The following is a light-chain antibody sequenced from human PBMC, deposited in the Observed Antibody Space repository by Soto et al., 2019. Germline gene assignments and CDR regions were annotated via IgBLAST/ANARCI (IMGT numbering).Light chain of an antibody. J-gene: IGLJ1*01. V-gene: IGLV2-23*01. Sequence: SVLTQPASVSGSPGQSITVSCTGTRSDVGGYNYVSWYQQHPGKAPKLIIYEGSKRPSGVSNRFSGSKSGNTASLTISGLQPEDEADYYCCSYAGFSTPYVFGTGTKVTVL. CDR1: RSDVGGYNY. CDR3: CSYAGFSTPYV. CDR2: EGS.